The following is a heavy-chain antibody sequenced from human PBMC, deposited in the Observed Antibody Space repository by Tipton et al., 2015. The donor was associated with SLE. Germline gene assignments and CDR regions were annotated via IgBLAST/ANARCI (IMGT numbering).Heavy chain of an antibody. CDR1: GFTFSTNV. CDR2: ISYDGSNK. D-gene: IGHD6-6*01. J-gene: IGHJ6*03. Sequence: SLRLSCAASGFTFSTNVMYWVRQAPGKGLEWVAFISYDGSNKYYADSVKGRFTISRDNSKDTLYLQMNSLRAEDTAVYYCAGGLVHYYYYMDVWGKGTTVTVSS. V-gene: IGHV3-30*04. CDR3: AGGLVHYYYYMDV.